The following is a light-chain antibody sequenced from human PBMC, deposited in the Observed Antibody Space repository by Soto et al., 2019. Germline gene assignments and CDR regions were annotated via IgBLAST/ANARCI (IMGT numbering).Light chain of an antibody. J-gene: IGKJ1*01. CDR1: QSVSSY. Sequence: IGITKSAVTLSVSPAERATLSCRASQSVSSYLAWYQQKPGQAPRLLIYGASSRATGIPDRFSGSGSGTDFTLTISNLEPEDFAMYYCQQNGSSPWTFGQGTKVDIK. CDR3: QQNGSSPWT. CDR2: GAS. V-gene: IGKV3-20*01.